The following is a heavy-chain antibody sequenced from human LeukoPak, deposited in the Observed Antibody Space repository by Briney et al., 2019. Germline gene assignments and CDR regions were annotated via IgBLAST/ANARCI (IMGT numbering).Heavy chain of an antibody. V-gene: IGHV4-4*09. CDR2: IYTSGSP. Sequence: SETLSLTCTVSGGSISSYCWSWIRQPPGKGLEWIGYIYTSGSPNYSPSLKSRVTISVDASKNQFSLMLTSVTAADTAVYYCARATQRYCSATTCFPYWFDPWGQGTLVTVSS. J-gene: IGHJ5*02. D-gene: IGHD2-2*01. CDR3: ARATQRYCSATTCFPYWFDP. CDR1: GGSISSYC.